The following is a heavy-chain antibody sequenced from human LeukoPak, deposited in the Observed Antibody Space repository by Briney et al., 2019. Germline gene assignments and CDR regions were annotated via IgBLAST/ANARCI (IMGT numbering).Heavy chain of an antibody. D-gene: IGHD2-15*01. CDR3: ARVLYCSGGSCSHYFDY. J-gene: IGHJ4*02. Sequence: GGSLRLSCAASGFTFSSYEMNWVRQAPGKGLEWVSYISSSGSTIHYADSVKGRFTISRDNAKNSLYLQMNSLRAEDTAVYYCARVLYCSGGSCSHYFDYWGQGTLVTVSS. V-gene: IGHV3-48*03. CDR1: GFTFSSYE. CDR2: ISSSGSTI.